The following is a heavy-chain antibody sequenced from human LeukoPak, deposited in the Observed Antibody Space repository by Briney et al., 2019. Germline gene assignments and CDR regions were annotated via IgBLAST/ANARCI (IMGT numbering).Heavy chain of an antibody. V-gene: IGHV3-23*01. CDR2: ISGSGGST. CDR3: AKGGGEAILGVVIEDY. CDR1: GFTFSSYA. Sequence: GGSLRLSCAASGFTFSSYAMSWVRQAPGKGLEWVSAISGSGGSTYYADSVKGRFTISRDNSKNTLYLQMNSLRAEDTAVYYCAKGGGEAILGVVIEDYWGQGTLVTVSS. J-gene: IGHJ4*02. D-gene: IGHD3-3*01.